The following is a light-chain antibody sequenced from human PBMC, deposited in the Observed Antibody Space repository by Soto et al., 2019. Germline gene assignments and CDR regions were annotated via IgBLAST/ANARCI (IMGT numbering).Light chain of an antibody. Sequence: IVLTQSPGTLSLPPGERATLSCRASQSVDSNYLAWYQQRPGQAPRLLIHGASSRATGIPDRFSGSGSGPDFTLTISRLEPEDFAVYYCQHYGFVWYTFGQGTNLEIK. V-gene: IGKV3-20*01. CDR1: QSVDSNY. CDR2: GAS. CDR3: QHYGFVWYT. J-gene: IGKJ2*01.